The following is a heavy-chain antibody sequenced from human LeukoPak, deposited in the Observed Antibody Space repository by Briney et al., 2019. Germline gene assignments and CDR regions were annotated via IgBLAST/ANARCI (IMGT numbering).Heavy chain of an antibody. CDR1: GFTISRNY. CDR2: IYIDDTT. J-gene: IGHJ3*02. D-gene: IGHD3-10*01. Sequence: PGGSLRLSCAASGFTISRNYVSWVRQAQGRGLEWVSIIYIDDTTYYADSVRGRFTISRDISKNTVYLQMYSLRVEDTAVYFCTRAGEVLPHDGFDIWGRGTMVTVSS. CDR3: TRAGEVLPHDGFDI. V-gene: IGHV3-53*01.